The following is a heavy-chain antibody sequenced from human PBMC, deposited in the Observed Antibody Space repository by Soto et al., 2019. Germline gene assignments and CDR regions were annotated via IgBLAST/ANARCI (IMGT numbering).Heavy chain of an antibody. CDR3: ARRPGIAGAADPFDY. J-gene: IGHJ4*02. Sequence: GESLKISCKGSGYSFSGYWIGWVRQMPGKGLEWMGIIYPGDSDTRYSPSFQGQVTISADKSISTAYLQWNSLKASDTAMYYCARRPGIAGAADPFDYWGQGTLVTVS. CDR1: GYSFSGYW. D-gene: IGHD1-20*01. V-gene: IGHV5-51*01. CDR2: IYPGDSDT.